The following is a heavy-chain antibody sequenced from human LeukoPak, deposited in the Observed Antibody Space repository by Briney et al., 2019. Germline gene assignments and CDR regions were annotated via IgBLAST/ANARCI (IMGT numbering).Heavy chain of an antibody. D-gene: IGHD3-9*01. J-gene: IGHJ6*03. Sequence: GGSLRLSCAASGFTFSSYAMSWVRQAPGKGLEWVSAISGSGGSTYYADSVKGRFTISRDNSKNTLYLQMNSLRAEDTAVYYCAKDGGEYYDILTGYYPRLYYMDVWGKGATVTISS. CDR1: GFTFSSYA. CDR3: AKDGGEYYDILTGYYPRLYYMDV. V-gene: IGHV3-23*01. CDR2: ISGSGGST.